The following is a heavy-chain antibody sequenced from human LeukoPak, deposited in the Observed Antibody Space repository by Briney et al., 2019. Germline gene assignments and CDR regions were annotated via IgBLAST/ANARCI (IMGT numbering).Heavy chain of an antibody. J-gene: IGHJ6*03. D-gene: IGHD3-22*01. CDR2: IRYDGSNK. CDR3: ARDRYYYDSSGYYYVDV. V-gene: IGHV3-30*02. CDR1: GFTFSSYG. Sequence: AESLRLSCAASGFTFSSYGRHWVRQAPGKGLEWVAFIRYDGSNKYYAGSVKGRFTISRDNSKNTLYLQMNSLRAEDTAVYYCARDRYYYDSSGYYYVDVWGKGPTVTVSS.